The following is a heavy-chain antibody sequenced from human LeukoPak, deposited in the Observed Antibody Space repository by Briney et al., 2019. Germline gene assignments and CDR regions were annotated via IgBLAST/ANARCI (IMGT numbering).Heavy chain of an antibody. CDR2: MYNSGTT. CDR3: ARSTNRVDS. D-gene: IGHD1-14*01. Sequence: PSQTLSLTCTVSGASIRGSITSGTYYWNWIRQPAGKGLEWIGRMYNSGTTINYNPSLKSRVTISVDTSKNQFSLNVTSVTAADTAVYYCARSTNRVDSWGKGTLVTVSS. CDR1: GASIRGSITSGTYY. J-gene: IGHJ4*02. V-gene: IGHV4-61*02.